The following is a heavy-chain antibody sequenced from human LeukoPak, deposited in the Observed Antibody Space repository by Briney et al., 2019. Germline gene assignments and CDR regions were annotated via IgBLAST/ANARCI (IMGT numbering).Heavy chain of an antibody. Sequence: GGSLRLSCAASGFTFSSYEMNWVRQAPGKGLEWVSYISTSGGTIYYADSVKGRFTISGDNAKNSLYLQMNSLRAEDTAVYYCARGFWFDPWGQGTLVTVSS. CDR1: GFTFSSYE. D-gene: IGHD3-3*01. CDR2: ISTSGGTI. V-gene: IGHV3-48*03. J-gene: IGHJ5*02. CDR3: ARGFWFDP.